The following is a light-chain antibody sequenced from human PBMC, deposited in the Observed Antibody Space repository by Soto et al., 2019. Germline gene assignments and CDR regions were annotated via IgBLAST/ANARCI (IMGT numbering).Light chain of an antibody. V-gene: IGKV3-11*01. Sequence: EIVLTQSPATLSLSPGERATLSCRASQSVNFYLAWYQQKPGQAPRLLIYDTSNRATGIPARFSGSGSGTDFTLTISSLEPEDFAVYYCQQRYKWPPITFGGGTKVEIK. CDR3: QQRYKWPPIT. J-gene: IGKJ4*01. CDR2: DTS. CDR1: QSVNFY.